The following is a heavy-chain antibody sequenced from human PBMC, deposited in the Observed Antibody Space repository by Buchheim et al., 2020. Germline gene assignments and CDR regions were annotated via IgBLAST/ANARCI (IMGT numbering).Heavy chain of an antibody. V-gene: IGHV3-7*01. J-gene: IGHJ6*02. CDR3: ARALYYDYVWGSYSVGMDV. D-gene: IGHD3-16*01. CDR2: IKQDGSEK. CDR1: GFTFSSYA. Sequence: EVQLLESGGGLVQPGGSLRLSCAASGFTFSSYAMSWVRQAPGKGLEWVANIKQDGSEKYYVDSVKGRFTISRDNAKNSLYLQMNSLRAEDTAVYYCARALYYDYVWGSYSVGMDVWGQGTT.